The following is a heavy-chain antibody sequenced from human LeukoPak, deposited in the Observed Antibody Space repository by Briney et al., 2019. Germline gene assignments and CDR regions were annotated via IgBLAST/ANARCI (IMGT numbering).Heavy chain of an antibody. CDR3: SRELAWGPADY. V-gene: IGHV6-1*01. D-gene: IGHD7-27*01. CDR2: TYYRSGWDN. Sequence: SQALSLTCALSGDSASSNRAAWGWTRQPPTRGLEWLGRTYYRSGWDNDDALSLKSRITISPDSSKNQVPLQLSSVTPEDTAVYYCSRELAWGPADYWGQGTLVTVSS. CDR1: GDSASSNRAA. J-gene: IGHJ4*02.